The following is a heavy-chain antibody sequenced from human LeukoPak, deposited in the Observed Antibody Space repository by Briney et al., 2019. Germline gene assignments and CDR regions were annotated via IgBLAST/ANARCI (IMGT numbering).Heavy chain of an antibody. J-gene: IGHJ3*02. Sequence: GGSLRLSCAASGGTFSSYAMSWVRQTPGKGLEWVSGIDPSGGGTYYADSVKGRFTISRDNSKNTLYLQMNSLRAEDTAAYYCAKISPLDYGGKPWALDIWGQGTMVTVSS. CDR3: AKISPLDYGGKPWALDI. D-gene: IGHD4-23*01. CDR2: IDPSGGGT. V-gene: IGHV3-23*01. CDR1: GGTFSSYA.